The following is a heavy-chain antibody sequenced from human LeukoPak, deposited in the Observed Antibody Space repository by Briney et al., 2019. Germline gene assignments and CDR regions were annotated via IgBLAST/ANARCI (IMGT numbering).Heavy chain of an antibody. V-gene: IGHV4-39*02. CDR1: GGSISSSSYY. CDR2: IYYSGST. CDR3: ARAGTYYDYVWGSYRSYYFDY. Sequence: PSETLSLTCTVSGGSISSSSYYWGWIRQPPGKGLEWIGSIYYSGSTYYNPSLKSRVTISVYTSKNHFSLKLSSVTAADTAVYYCARAGTYYDYVWGSYRSYYFDYWGQGTLVTVSS. J-gene: IGHJ4*02. D-gene: IGHD3-16*02.